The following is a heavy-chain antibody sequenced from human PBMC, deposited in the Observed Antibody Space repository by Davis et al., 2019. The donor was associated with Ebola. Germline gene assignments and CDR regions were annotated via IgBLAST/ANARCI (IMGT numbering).Heavy chain of an antibody. J-gene: IGHJ6*02. CDR1: GGSFSGYY. D-gene: IGHD5-12*01. CDR2: INHSGST. Sequence: MPSETLSLTCAVYGGSFSGYYWSWIRQPPGKGLEWIGEINHSGSTNYNPSLKSRVTISVDTSKNQFSLKPSSVTAADTAVYYCARVRGYRGYRYYYYGMDVWGQGTTVTVSS. CDR3: ARVRGYRGYRYYYYGMDV. V-gene: IGHV4-34*01.